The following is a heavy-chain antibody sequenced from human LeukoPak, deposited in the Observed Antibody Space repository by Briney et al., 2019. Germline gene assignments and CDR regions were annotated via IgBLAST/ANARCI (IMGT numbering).Heavy chain of an antibody. V-gene: IGHV3-21*01. CDR1: GFTFSSYS. J-gene: IGHJ4*02. CDR3: ARGQVWDGYNYGYFDY. Sequence: GGSLRLSCAASGFTFSSYSMNWVRQAPGKGLEWVSSISSSSSYIYYADSVKGRFTISRDNAKNSLYLQMNSLRAEDTAVYYCARGQVWDGYNYGYFDYWGQGTLVTVSS. CDR2: ISSSSSYI. D-gene: IGHD5-24*01.